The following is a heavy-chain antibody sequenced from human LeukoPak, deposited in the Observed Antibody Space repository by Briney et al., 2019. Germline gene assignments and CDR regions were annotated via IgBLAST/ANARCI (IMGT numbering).Heavy chain of an antibody. Sequence: SETLSLTCTVSGGSISSYYWSWIRQPPGKGLEWIGYIYYGGSTNYNPSLKSRVTISVDTSKNQFSLKLSSVTAADTAVYYCARATEWELLGYYGMDVWGQRTTVTVSS. V-gene: IGHV4-59*01. CDR1: GGSISSYY. CDR3: ARATEWELLGYYGMDV. CDR2: IYYGGST. J-gene: IGHJ6*02. D-gene: IGHD1-26*01.